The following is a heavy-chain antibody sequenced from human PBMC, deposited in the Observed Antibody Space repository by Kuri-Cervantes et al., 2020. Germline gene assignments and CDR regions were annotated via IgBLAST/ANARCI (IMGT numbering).Heavy chain of an antibody. V-gene: IGHV4-4*07. D-gene: IGHD3-9*01. J-gene: IGHJ4*02. Sequence: SETLSLTCTVSGGSISSYYWSWIRQPAGKGLEWIGRIYTSGSTNYNPSLKSRVTISVDTSKSQFSLKLSSVTAADTAVDYCARYHDTAGYYFDFWGQGALVTVSS. CDR2: IYTSGST. CDR3: ARYHDTAGYYFDF. CDR1: GGSISSYY.